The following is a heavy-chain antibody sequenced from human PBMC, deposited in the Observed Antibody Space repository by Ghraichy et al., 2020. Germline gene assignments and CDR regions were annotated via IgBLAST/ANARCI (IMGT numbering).Heavy chain of an antibody. D-gene: IGHD3-10*01. J-gene: IGHJ6*03. CDR2: IYYSGST. CDR3: ARRDYGSGTEKYYYYYMDV. Sequence: SQTLSLTCTVSGGSISSYYWSWIRQPPGKGLEWIGYIYYSGSTNYNPSLKSRVTISVDTSKNQFSLKLSSVTAADTAVYYCARRDYGSGTEKYYYYYMDVWGKGTTVTVSS. CDR1: GGSISSYY. V-gene: IGHV4-59*08.